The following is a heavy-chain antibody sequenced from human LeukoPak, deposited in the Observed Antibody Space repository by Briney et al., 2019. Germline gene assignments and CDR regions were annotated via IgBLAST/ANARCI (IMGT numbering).Heavy chain of an antibody. V-gene: IGHV3-30*02. CDR3: AKDSNWLATYYYMDV. CDR2: IRYDGANK. CDR1: GFTFSSYG. J-gene: IGHJ6*03. D-gene: IGHD1-20*01. Sequence: PGGSLRLSCAVSGFTFSSYGMHWVRQAPGKGLEWVAFIRYDGANKYYADSVKGRFTISRDSSKNTLYLQMNSLRTEDTAVYYCAKDSNWLATYYYMDVWGKGTTVTVSS.